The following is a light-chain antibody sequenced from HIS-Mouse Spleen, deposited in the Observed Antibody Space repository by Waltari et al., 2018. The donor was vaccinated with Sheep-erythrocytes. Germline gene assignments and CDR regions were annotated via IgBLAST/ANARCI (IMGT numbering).Light chain of an antibody. Sequence: QSALTQPRSVSGSPGQSVPISCTGTSSDVGCYNYVPWYQQYPGKAPKLMIYDVSKRPSGVPDRFSGSKSGNTASLTISGLQAEDEADYYCCSYAGSYNHVFATGTKVTVL. CDR3: CSYAGSYNHV. V-gene: IGLV2-11*01. J-gene: IGLJ1*01. CDR2: DVS. CDR1: SSDVGCYNY.